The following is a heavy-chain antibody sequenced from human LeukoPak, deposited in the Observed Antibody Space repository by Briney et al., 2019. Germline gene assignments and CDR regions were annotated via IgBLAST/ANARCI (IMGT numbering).Heavy chain of an antibody. CDR1: GYTFTGYY. Sequence: GASVKVSCKASGYTFTGYYMHWVRQAPGQGLEWMGWINPNSGGTNYAQRFQGRVTMTRDTSISTAYMELSRLRSDDTAVYYCARGRAIVVVPAAVDAFDIWGQGTMVTVSS. CDR3: ARGRAIVVVPAAVDAFDI. V-gene: IGHV1-2*02. D-gene: IGHD2-2*01. CDR2: INPNSGGT. J-gene: IGHJ3*02.